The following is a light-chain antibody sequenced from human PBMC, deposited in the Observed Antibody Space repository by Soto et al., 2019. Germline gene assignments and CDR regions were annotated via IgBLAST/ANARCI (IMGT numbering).Light chain of an antibody. Sequence: DIQMTQSPSTLSASVGDRVTITCRASQTINSWLAWYQQKPGKAPKLLMYKASTLESGVPSRFSGSGSGTEFTLTISSLQPDDFATYYCQHYNSYSEAVGQGTKVDIK. CDR2: KAS. CDR3: QHYNSYSEA. J-gene: IGKJ1*01. V-gene: IGKV1-5*03. CDR1: QTINSW.